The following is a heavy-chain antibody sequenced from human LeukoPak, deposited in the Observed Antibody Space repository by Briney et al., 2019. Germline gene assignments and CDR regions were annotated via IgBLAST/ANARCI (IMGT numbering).Heavy chain of an antibody. V-gene: IGHV1-69*05. CDR1: GGTFSSYA. CDR2: IIPIFGTA. D-gene: IGHD1-26*01. CDR3: ARVRVGATNFDY. Sequence: SVKVSCKASGGTFSSYAISWVRQAPGQGLEWMGGIIPIFGTANYAQKFQGRVTITTDESTSTAYMELSSLRSEDTAVYYCARVRVGATNFDYWGQGTLVTVSS. J-gene: IGHJ4*02.